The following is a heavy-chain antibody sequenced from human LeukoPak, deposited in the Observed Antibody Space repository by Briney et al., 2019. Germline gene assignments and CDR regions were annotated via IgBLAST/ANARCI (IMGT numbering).Heavy chain of an antibody. D-gene: IGHD3-10*01. J-gene: IGHJ4*02. Sequence: PSETLSLTCAVYGGSFSGYYWSWIRQPPGKGLEWIGEINHSGSTYYNPSLKSRVTISVDTSKNQFSLKLGSVTAADTAVYYCARQTYGSGSYYNLDCWGQGTLVTVSS. V-gene: IGHV4-34*01. CDR1: GGSFSGYY. CDR3: ARQTYGSGSYYNLDC. CDR2: INHSGST.